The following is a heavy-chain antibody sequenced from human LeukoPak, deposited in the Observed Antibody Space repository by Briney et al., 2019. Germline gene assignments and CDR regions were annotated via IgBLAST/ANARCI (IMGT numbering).Heavy chain of an antibody. CDR3: ARAGASGATTPDYYYYMDV. J-gene: IGHJ6*03. CDR2: ISYDGSNK. V-gene: IGHV3-30*04. D-gene: IGHD5-24*01. CDR1: GFTFSSYA. Sequence: PGGSLRLSCAASGFTFSSYAMHWVRQAPGKGLEWVAVISYDGSNKYYADSVKGRFTISRDNSKNTLYLQMNSLRAEDTAVYYCARAGASGATTPDYYYYMDVWGKGTTVTVSS.